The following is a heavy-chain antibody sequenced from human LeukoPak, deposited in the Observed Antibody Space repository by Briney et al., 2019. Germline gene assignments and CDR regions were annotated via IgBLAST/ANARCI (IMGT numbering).Heavy chain of an antibody. V-gene: IGHV1-2*02. CDR2: INPNSGGT. D-gene: IGHD2-21*01. CDR3: ARDLYSAFDI. J-gene: IGHJ3*02. Sequence: GASVKVSCKASGYTFTSYDINWVRQAPGQGLEWMGWINPNSGGTNYAQKFQGRVTMTRDTSISTAYMELSRLRSDDTAVYYCARDLYSAFDIWGQGTMVTVSS. CDR1: GYTFTSYD.